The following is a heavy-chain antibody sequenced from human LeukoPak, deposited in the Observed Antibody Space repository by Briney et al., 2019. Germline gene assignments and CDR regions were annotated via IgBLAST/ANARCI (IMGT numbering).Heavy chain of an antibody. V-gene: IGHV3-21*01. CDR3: ARDGGDVLLWFGSDY. CDR2: ISSSSSYI. D-gene: IGHD3-10*01. J-gene: IGHJ4*02. CDR1: GFTFSSYS. Sequence: PGGSLRLSCAASGFTFSSYSMNWVRQAPGKGLEWVSSISSSSSYIYYAGSVKGRFTISRDNAKNSLYLQMNSLRAEDTAVYYCARDGGDVLLWFGSDYWGQGTLVTVSS.